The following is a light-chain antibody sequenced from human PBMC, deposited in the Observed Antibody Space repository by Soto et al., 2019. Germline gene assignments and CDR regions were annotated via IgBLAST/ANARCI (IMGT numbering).Light chain of an antibody. CDR3: QRNYSPPPVT. CDR2: AAS. J-gene: IGKJ5*01. Sequence: DIQMTQSPSSLSASVGDRVTITCRASQSIANFLNWYQQKPGKAPKLLIYAASTLQSGVPSRFSGSGFGTDFTLTVSSLQPEDFATYYCQRNYSPPPVTFGQGTRWRL. CDR1: QSIANF. V-gene: IGKV1-39*01.